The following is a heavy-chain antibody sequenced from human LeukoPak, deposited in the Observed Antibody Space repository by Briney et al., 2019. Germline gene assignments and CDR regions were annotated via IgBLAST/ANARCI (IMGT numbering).Heavy chain of an antibody. D-gene: IGHD4-17*01. V-gene: IGHV4-34*01. CDR1: YGSFGNYY. CDR3: ARGEDGDYYFQH. Sequence: PSETLSLTCAVFYGSFGNYYLHWVLQLSGNGLELIRKIVHSGSTKYNPSLKSRVTISVDTSKNQFSLKLSSVTAADTAVYYCARGEDGDYYFQHWGQGTLVTVSS. CDR2: IVHSGST. J-gene: IGHJ1*01.